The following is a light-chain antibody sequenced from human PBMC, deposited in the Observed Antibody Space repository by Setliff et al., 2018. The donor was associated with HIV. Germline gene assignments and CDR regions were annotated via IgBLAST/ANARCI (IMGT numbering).Light chain of an antibody. CDR3: QVWDRSSSDVG. J-gene: IGLJ2*01. Sequence: ELTQPPSVSVAPGKTAKITCGGDDIGTKTVHWYQQKPGQAPVVVVFDDSDRPSGIPERFSGSNSGNTPTLTISRVEAGDEADYYCQVWDRSSSDVGFGGGTKGTVL. CDR2: DDS. V-gene: IGLV3-21*03. CDR1: DIGTKT.